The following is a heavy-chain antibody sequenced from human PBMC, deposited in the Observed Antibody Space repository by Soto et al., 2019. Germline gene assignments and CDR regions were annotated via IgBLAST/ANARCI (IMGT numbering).Heavy chain of an antibody. D-gene: IGHD1-26*01. CDR1: GFTFSDHY. J-gene: IGHJ4*02. V-gene: IGHV3-72*01. CDR2: IRNKANSYST. Sequence: TGGSLRLSCAAFGFTFSDHYMEWVRQAPGKGLEWVGRIRNKANSYSTEYAASVKGRFTISRDDSMNSLYLQMNSLKTEDTAVFYCARYSGSYSRGLDYWGQGTPVTVSS. CDR3: ARYSGSYSRGLDY.